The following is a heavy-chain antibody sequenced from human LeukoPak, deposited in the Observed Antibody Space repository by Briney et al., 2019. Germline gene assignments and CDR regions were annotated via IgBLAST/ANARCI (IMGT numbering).Heavy chain of an antibody. CDR1: GVTFRSYG. D-gene: IGHD6-6*01. Sequence: GRSLRLSCAASGVTFRSYGMHWVRQAPGQGLEWVAVIWDDGSNIYYTDSVKGRFTISRDNSKNTLYLQMNSLRAEDTAVYYCAREAADSSFFEAFDIWGQGTMVTVSS. CDR3: AREAADSSFFEAFDI. J-gene: IGHJ3*02. CDR2: IWDDGSNI. V-gene: IGHV3-33*01.